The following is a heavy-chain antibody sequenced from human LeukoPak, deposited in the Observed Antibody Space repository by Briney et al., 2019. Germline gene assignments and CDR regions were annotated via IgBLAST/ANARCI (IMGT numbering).Heavy chain of an antibody. CDR1: GFTFSSYW. D-gene: IGHD5-18*01. Sequence: GGSLRLSCAVSGFTFSSYWMSWVRQAPGKGLEWVANIKYDGTEKHYADSVKGRFTISRDKAENSLHLQMNSLRGEDTAVYYCARGGYRYGLGFWSQGTLVTVSS. J-gene: IGHJ4*02. CDR2: IKYDGTEK. CDR3: ARGGYRYGLGF. V-gene: IGHV3-7*03.